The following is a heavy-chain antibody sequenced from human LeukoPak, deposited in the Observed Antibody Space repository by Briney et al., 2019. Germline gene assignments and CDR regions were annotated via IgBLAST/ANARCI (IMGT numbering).Heavy chain of an antibody. V-gene: IGHV3-21*05. CDR3: ARDTFQPGLIDS. D-gene: IGHD2-2*01. CDR1: GLPFRLYA. CDR2: INDDSTDI. J-gene: IGHJ4*02. Sequence: GGSLSLSCAASGLPFRLYAMNWVRQAPRKGLEWVSYINDDSTDIHYADSVKGRFSISRDSARNTLYLQLSSLRAEDTAVYYCARDTFQPGLIDSWGQGTLVTVSS.